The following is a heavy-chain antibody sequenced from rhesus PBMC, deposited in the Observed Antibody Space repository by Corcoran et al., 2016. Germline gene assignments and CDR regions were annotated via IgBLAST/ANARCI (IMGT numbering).Heavy chain of an antibody. CDR2: IYGSSTST. J-gene: IGHJ4*01. D-gene: IGHD3-3*01. CDR3: ACLWSGYFVDY. CDR1: GGSISDSYR. V-gene: IGHV4S10*01. Sequence: QVQLQESGPGVVKPSETLSLTCAVPGGSISDSYRWSWSRQPPGKGLEWIGYIYGSSTSTNYNPSLKSRVTISKDTSKNQFSLKLSSVTAADTAVYYCACLWSGYFVDYWGQGVLVTVSS.